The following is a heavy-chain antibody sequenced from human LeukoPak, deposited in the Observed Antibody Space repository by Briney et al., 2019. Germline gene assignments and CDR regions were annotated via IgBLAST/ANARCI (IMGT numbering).Heavy chain of an antibody. CDR2: ISWNSGSI. CDR1: GFTFDDYA. Sequence: GGSLRLSCAASGFTFDDYAMHWVRQAPGKGLEWVSGISWNSGSIGYADSVKGRFTISRDNAKNSLYLQMNSLRAEDTAVYYCARGLAVPYWGQGTLVTVSS. D-gene: IGHD6-19*01. V-gene: IGHV3-9*01. CDR3: ARGLAVPY. J-gene: IGHJ4*02.